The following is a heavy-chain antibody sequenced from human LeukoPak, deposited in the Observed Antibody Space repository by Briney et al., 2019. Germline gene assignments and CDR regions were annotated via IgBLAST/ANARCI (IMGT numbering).Heavy chain of an antibody. J-gene: IGHJ5*02. CDR2: IKQDGSEK. D-gene: IGHD4-17*01. Sequence: PGGSLRLSCAASGFTFSRYWMSWVRQAPGKGLEWVANIKQDGSEKYYVDSVKGRFTISRDNAKNSLYLQMNSLRAEDTAVYYCARDAHDYGDYYAGDNWFDPWGQGTLVTVSS. CDR3: ARDAHDYGDYYAGDNWFDP. CDR1: GFTFSRYW. V-gene: IGHV3-7*01.